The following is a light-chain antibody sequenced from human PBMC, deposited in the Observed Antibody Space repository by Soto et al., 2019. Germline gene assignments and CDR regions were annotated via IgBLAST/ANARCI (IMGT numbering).Light chain of an antibody. J-gene: IGKJ5*01. CDR3: QQRSNWPLIT. CDR1: QGVNNY. Sequence: EIVLTQSPATLSLSPGERATLSCRASQGVNNYLAWYQQKPGQAPRLLIYDTSNRATGIPARFSGSGSGTDFTLTISSLEPEDFAIYYCQQRSNWPLITFGQGTRLEIK. CDR2: DTS. V-gene: IGKV3-11*01.